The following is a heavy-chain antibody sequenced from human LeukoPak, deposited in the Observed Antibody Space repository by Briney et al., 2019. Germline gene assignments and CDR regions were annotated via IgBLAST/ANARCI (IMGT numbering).Heavy chain of an antibody. CDR1: GFTVSSNY. J-gene: IGHJ4*02. Sequence: GGSLRLSCAASGFTVSSNYMSWVRQAPGRGLEWVAGMGRSGAHTFYIDSVRGRFTVSRDISKNTVYLQMNSLRAEDTAVYYCVRWDGFGDSWGQGTLVTVSS. V-gene: IGHV3-53*01. CDR3: VRWDGFGDS. CDR2: MGRSGAHT. D-gene: IGHD3-10*01.